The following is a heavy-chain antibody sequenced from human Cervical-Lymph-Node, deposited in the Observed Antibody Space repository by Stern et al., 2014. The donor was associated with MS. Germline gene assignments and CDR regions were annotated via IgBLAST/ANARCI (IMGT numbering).Heavy chain of an antibody. V-gene: IGHV1-45*02. CDR1: GDTFTYRY. CDR3: VAWSRGMDV. J-gene: IGHJ6*02. CDR2: LIPASGNT. Sequence: QVQLVQSGAEVKKTGSSVRLSCTASGDTFTYRYLHWVRHAPGQALEWMGWLIPASGNTDYAQKFQDRVNITRDASYTTAHMELSSLTSEDIAIYYCVAWSRGMDVWGQGTTVTVSS. D-gene: IGHD2-8*02.